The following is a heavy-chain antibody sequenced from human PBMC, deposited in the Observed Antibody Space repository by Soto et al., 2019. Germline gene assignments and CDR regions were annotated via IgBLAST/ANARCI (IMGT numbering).Heavy chain of an antibody. D-gene: IGHD2-15*01. CDR2: INPDNDNT. Sequence: GASVKVSCKASGYTFTRYTMNWVRQAPGQRLEWMGWINPDNDNTKSSQKFQDRVIITRDTSASTAYMDLSSLGSEDTAVYYCARGIATGQLDPWGQGTPVTVSS. V-gene: IGHV1-3*01. J-gene: IGHJ5*02. CDR1: GYTFTRYT. CDR3: ARGIATGQLDP.